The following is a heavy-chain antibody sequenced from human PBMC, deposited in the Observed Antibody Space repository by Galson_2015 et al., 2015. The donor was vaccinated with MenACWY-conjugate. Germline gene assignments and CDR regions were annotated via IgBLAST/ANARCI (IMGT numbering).Heavy chain of an antibody. D-gene: IGHD2-15*01. CDR1: GYSFTTYA. CDR3: ARSTGGYCSGGSCYWGS. CDR2: INTDTGKP. V-gene: IGHV7-4-1*02. Sequence: SVKVSCKASGYSFTTYAMIWVRQAPGQGLEWMGWINTDTGKPTYTQGFTGRFVFSLDTSVSTAYLQINDLKAEDTAVYFCARSTGGYCSGGSCYWGSWGQGTLVIVFS. J-gene: IGHJ5*02.